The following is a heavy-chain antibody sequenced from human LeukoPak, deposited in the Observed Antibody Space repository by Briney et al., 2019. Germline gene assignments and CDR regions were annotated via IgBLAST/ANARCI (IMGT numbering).Heavy chain of an antibody. D-gene: IGHD3-3*01. J-gene: IGHJ5*02. Sequence: SETLSLTCTVSGGSISSYYWSWIRQPPGKGLEWIGYIYYSGSTNYNPSLKSRVTISVDTSKNQFSLKLSSVTAADTAVYYCARGRRYYDFWSGYPNWFDPWGQGTLFTVSS. CDR2: IYYSGST. CDR3: ARGRRYYDFWSGYPNWFDP. V-gene: IGHV4-59*01. CDR1: GGSISSYY.